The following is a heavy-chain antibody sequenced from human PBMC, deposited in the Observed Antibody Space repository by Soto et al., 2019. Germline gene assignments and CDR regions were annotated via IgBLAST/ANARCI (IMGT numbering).Heavy chain of an antibody. V-gene: IGHV1-18*01. CDR3: VVAAQPYYFDY. Sequence: QVQLVQSGAEVKKPGASVKVSCKASGYTFTSYGISWVRQAPGQGLEWMGWISAYNGNTNYAQKLQGRVTMTTDTATSTAYRELRILRSDYTAVHYFVVAAQPYYFDYWGQGTLVTVSS. D-gene: IGHD2-15*01. CDR1: GYTFTSYG. CDR2: ISAYNGNT. J-gene: IGHJ4*02.